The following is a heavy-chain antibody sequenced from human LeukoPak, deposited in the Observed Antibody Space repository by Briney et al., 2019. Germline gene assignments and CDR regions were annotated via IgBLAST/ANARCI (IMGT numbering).Heavy chain of an antibody. CDR1: GGSFSGYY. J-gene: IGHJ6*02. CDR3: ARVLGLEYYYYGMDV. D-gene: IGHD1-1*01. Sequence: SETLSLTCAVYGGSFSGYYWSWIRQPPGKGLEWIGEINHSGSTNYNPSLKSRVTISVDTSKNQFSLKLSSVTAADTAVYYCARVLGLEYYYYGMDVWGQGTTVTVSS. CDR2: INHSGST. V-gene: IGHV4-34*01.